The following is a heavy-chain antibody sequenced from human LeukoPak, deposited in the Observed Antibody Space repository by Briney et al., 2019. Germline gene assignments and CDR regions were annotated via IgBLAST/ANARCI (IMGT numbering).Heavy chain of an antibody. CDR3: ARGFLGPWFDP. D-gene: IGHD3-3*01. Sequence: SETLSLTCTVSGGSISSGGYYWSWIRQHPGKGLEWIGYIYYSGSTNYNPSLKSRVTISVDTSKNQFSLKLSSVTAADTAVYYCARGFLGPWFDPWGQGTLVTVSS. CDR2: IYYSGST. J-gene: IGHJ5*02. CDR1: GGSISSGGYY. V-gene: IGHV4-61*08.